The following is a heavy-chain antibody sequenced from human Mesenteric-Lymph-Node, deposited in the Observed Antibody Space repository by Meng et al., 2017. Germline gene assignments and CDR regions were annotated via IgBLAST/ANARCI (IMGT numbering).Heavy chain of an antibody. CDR2: MNPNSGNT. CDR1: GYTFTSYD. J-gene: IGHJ4*02. CDR3: ARDGAVYSSGWYSSFDY. V-gene: IGHV1-8*01. Sequence: ASVKVSCKASGYTFTSYDINWVRQATGQGLEWMGWMNPNSGNTGYAQKFQGRVTMTRNTSISTAYMELSSLRSEDTAVYYCARDGAVYSSGWYSSFDYWGQGTLVTVSS. D-gene: IGHD6-19*01.